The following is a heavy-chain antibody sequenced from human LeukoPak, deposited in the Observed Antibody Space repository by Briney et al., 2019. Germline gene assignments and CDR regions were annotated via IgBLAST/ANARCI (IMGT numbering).Heavy chain of an antibody. CDR3: AKSDFWTAYQTHFDY. V-gene: IGHV3-23*01. CDR2: ISGSGGST. D-gene: IGHD3-3*01. CDR1: GFTFSSYA. J-gene: IGHJ4*02. Sequence: GGSLRLSCAASGFTFSSYAMSWVRQAPGKGLEWVSAISGSGGSTYYADSVKGRFTISRENSKKTLYLQMNSLRAEDTAVYYCAKSDFWTAYQTHFDYWGQGTPVTVSS.